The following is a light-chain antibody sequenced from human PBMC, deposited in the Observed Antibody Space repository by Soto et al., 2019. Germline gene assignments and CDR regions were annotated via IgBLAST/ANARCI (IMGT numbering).Light chain of an antibody. Sequence: DIQMTQSPSSLSASVGDRVTITCRASQNINFYLNWYQQKPGKAPKLLIYAASVLQSGVPSRFSGSGSGTDFTLTISSLQPEDFATYYCQQSYSTPPQFTFGPGTKVDIK. CDR1: QNINFY. CDR3: QQSYSTPPQFT. V-gene: IGKV1-39*01. CDR2: AAS. J-gene: IGKJ3*01.